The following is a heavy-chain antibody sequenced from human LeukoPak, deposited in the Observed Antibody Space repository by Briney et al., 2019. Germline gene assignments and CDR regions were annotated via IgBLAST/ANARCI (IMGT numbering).Heavy chain of an antibody. J-gene: IGHJ4*02. D-gene: IGHD3-10*01. CDR2: NSGGST. V-gene: IGHV3-53*04. CDR3: ARVAFGELWFDY. CDR1: GFTVSSNY. Sequence: GGSLRLSCAASGFTVSSNYMSWVRQAPGKGLEWVSVNSGGSTYYADSVKGRFTISRHNSKNTLYLQMNSLRAEDTGVYYCARVAFGELWFDYWGQGTLVTVSS.